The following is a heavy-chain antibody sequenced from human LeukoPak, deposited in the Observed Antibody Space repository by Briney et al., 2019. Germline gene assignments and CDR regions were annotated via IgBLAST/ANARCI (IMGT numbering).Heavy chain of an antibody. J-gene: IGHJ6*04. V-gene: IGHV3-48*04. CDR3: AELGTTMIGGV. CDR2: ISSSGSTI. D-gene: IGHD3-10*02. Sequence: GGSLRLSCAASGFTFSTYTMNWVRQAPGKGLEWVSYISSSGSTIYYADSVKGRFTISRDNAKNSLYLQMNSLRAEDTAVYYCAELGTTMIGGVWGKGTTVTISS. CDR1: GFTFSTYT.